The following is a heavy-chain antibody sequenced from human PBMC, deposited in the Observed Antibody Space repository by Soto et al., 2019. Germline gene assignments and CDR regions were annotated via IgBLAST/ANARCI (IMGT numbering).Heavy chain of an antibody. D-gene: IGHD1-7*01. CDR2: ISYSADKT. Sequence: EVQLLESGGGLVQPGGSLRLSCAASGFTFNTYVMNWVRQAPGKGLEWVSTISYSADKTHYADSAKGRFTISRDNSRDTLFLQMNSMRADAAAVYYCARRARTATTNWGAFDVWGQGTMVTVSS. V-gene: IGHV3-23*01. J-gene: IGHJ3*01. CDR1: GFTFNTYV. CDR3: ARRARTATTNWGAFDV.